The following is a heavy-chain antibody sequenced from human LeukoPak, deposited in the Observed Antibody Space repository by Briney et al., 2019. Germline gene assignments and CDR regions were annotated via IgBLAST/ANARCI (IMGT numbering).Heavy chain of an antibody. V-gene: IGHV3-15*01. CDR3: TTASFVEYSYGYGFDY. J-gene: IGHJ4*02. CDR2: IKSKTDGGTT. Sequence: GGSLRLSCAASGFTFSSYAMSWVRQAPGKGLDWVGRIKSKTDGGTTDYAAPVKGRFTISRDDSKNTLYLQMNSLKTEDTAVYYCTTASFVEYSYGYGFDYWGQGTLVTVSS. CDR1: GFTFSSYA. D-gene: IGHD5-18*01.